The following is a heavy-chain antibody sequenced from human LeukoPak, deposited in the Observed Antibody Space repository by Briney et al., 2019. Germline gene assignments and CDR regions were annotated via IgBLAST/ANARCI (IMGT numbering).Heavy chain of an antibody. J-gene: IGHJ1*01. Sequence: GKPLKISVKGSGYTFTSYWICWVPQMPLKGLDCIRIIYPRDSDTRYTPSFQGQLTISADKSIITSYLQWTSLKASHTAMYYSATDSRSSRHHWGQGPLVTVSS. V-gene: IGHV5-51*01. CDR2: IYPRDSDT. CDR3: ATDSRSSRHH. CDR1: GYTFTSYW. D-gene: IGHD6-6*01.